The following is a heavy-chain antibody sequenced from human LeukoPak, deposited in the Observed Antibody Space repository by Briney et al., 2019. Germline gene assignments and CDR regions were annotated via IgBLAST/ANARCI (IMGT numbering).Heavy chain of an antibody. V-gene: IGHV3-30*02. J-gene: IGHJ3*02. Sequence: PWGSLRLSCAASGFTFSSYGMHWVRQAPGKGLEWVAFIRYDGSNKYYADSVKGRFTISRDNDKNSLYLQMNSLRVEDTAVYYCARVFRPSLTVFIIRGAFDIWGQGTMVTVSS. D-gene: IGHD3-3*01. CDR1: GFTFSSYG. CDR2: IRYDGSNK. CDR3: ARVFRPSLTVFIIRGAFDI.